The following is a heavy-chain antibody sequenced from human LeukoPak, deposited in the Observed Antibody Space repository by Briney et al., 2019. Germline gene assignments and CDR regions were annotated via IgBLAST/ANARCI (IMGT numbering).Heavy chain of an antibody. D-gene: IGHD3-10*01. J-gene: IGHJ4*02. CDR3: AKRGSYFGGFDY. CDR2: ISGSGEST. Sequence: PGGSLRLSCAASGFAFSNFDMSWVRQAPGKGLEWVSAISGSGESTFYAESVKGRFTISRDNSKNTLYLQMNGLRGEDTAIYYCAKRGSYFGGFDYWGQGTRLTVPS. V-gene: IGHV3-23*01. CDR1: GFAFSNFD.